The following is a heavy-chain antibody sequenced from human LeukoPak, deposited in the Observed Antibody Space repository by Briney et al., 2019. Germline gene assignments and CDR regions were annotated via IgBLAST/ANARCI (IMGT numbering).Heavy chain of an antibody. Sequence: SGGSLRLSCAASGFTFSSYGMYWVRRAPGKGLEWVAFIRYDGSNKYYADSVKGRFTISRDNSKNTLYLQMNSLRAEDTAVYYCAKDSPRLVYCSGGSCYKLHNWFDPWGQGTLVTVSS. CDR1: GFTFSSYG. CDR2: IRYDGSNK. D-gene: IGHD2-15*01. V-gene: IGHV3-30*02. CDR3: AKDSPRLVYCSGGSCYKLHNWFDP. J-gene: IGHJ5*02.